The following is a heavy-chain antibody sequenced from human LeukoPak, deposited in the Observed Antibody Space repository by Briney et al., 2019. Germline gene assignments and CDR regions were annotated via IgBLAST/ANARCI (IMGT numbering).Heavy chain of an antibody. D-gene: IGHD2/OR15-2a*01. Sequence: PGGSLRLSCAASGFTFSSFGMHWVRQAPGEGLEWVSFINYNGRDKYYADSVKGRFTISRDSSKNTLSLQMNSLRAEDTAVYFCAKDSPTYYADSWGQGTLVTVSS. CDR3: AKDSPTYYADS. J-gene: IGHJ4*02. CDR1: GFTFSSFG. V-gene: IGHV3-30*02. CDR2: INYNGRDK.